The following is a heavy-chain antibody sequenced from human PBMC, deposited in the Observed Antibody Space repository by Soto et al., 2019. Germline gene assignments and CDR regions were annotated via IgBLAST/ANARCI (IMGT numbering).Heavy chain of an antibody. CDR2: IIPIFGTA. Sequence: GASVKVSCKASGGTFSSYAISWVRQAPGQGLEWMGGIIPIFGTANYAQKFQGRVTITADESTSTAYMELSSLRSEDTAVYYCAVGPDIVVVPAAAHFDYWGQGTLVTVSS. J-gene: IGHJ4*02. CDR3: AVGPDIVVVPAAAHFDY. D-gene: IGHD2-2*01. V-gene: IGHV1-69*13. CDR1: GGTFSSYA.